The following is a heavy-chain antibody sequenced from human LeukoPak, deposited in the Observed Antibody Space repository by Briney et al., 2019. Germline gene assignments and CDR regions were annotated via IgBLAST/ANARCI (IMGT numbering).Heavy chain of an antibody. J-gene: IGHJ4*02. V-gene: IGHV1-69*13. CDR1: GGTFSSYA. D-gene: IGHD2/OR15-2a*01. Sequence: GASVKVSCKASGGTFSSYAISWVRQAPGQGLEWMGGIIPIFGTANYAQKFQGRVTTTADESTSTAYMELSSLRSEDTAVYYCARDRANTLDYWGQGTLVTVSS. CDR2: IIPIFGTA. CDR3: ARDRANTLDY.